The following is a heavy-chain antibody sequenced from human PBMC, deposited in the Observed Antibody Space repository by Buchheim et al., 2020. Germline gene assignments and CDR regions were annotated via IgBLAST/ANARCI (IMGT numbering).Heavy chain of an antibody. CDR2: ISPSSGTI. V-gene: IGHV3-48*02. CDR3: ARAVTTVVRYYFDY. CDR1: GFTFSSFT. Sequence: VQLVESGGGEVQPGRSLRLSCAVSGFTFSSFTMNWVRQAPGKGLEWISYISPSSGTIYYADSVKGRFTVSRDNAKNSLYLQMNSLRDDDTAVYYCARAVTTVVRYYFDYWGQGTL. J-gene: IGHJ4*02. D-gene: IGHD4-23*01.